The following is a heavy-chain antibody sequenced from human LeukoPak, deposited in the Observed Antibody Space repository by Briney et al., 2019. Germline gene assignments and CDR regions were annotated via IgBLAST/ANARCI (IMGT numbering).Heavy chain of an antibody. V-gene: IGHV3-9*01. CDR1: GFTFDDYA. CDR2: ISWNSGSI. Sequence: GGSLRLSCAASGFTFDDYAMHWVRQAPGKGLEWVSGISWNSGSIGYVDSVKGRFTISRDNAQNSLSLQMNSLRVEDTAVYYCVRDVRFWDYWGQGTLVTVSS. J-gene: IGHJ4*02. CDR3: VRDVRFWDY. D-gene: IGHD3-10*01.